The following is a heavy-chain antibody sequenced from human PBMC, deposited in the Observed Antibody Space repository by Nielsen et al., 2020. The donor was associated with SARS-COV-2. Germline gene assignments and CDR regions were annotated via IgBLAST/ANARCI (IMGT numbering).Heavy chain of an antibody. D-gene: IGHD3-10*01. Sequence: VRQMPGKGLEWMGIIYPGDSDTRYSPSFQSQVTISADKSISTAYLQWSSLKASDTAMYYCARGGYYYGSGSYYYYYYGMDVWGQGTTVTVSS. CDR3: ARGGYYYGSGSYYYYYYGMDV. CDR2: IYPGDSDT. J-gene: IGHJ6*02. V-gene: IGHV5-51*01.